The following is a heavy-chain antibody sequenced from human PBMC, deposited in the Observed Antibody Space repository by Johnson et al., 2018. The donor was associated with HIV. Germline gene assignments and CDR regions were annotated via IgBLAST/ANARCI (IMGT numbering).Heavy chain of an antibody. Sequence: VHLVESGGGVVQPGGSLRLSCAASGFTFSSYWMSWVRQAPGKGLEWVANIKQDGSEKYYVDSVKGRFTISRDNAKNSLYLQMNSLRAEDTAVYYCARDRGAARDAFDIWGQGTMVTVSS. CDR3: ARDRGAARDAFDI. CDR2: IKQDGSEK. J-gene: IGHJ3*02. D-gene: IGHD6-6*01. V-gene: IGHV3-7*05. CDR1: GFTFSSYW.